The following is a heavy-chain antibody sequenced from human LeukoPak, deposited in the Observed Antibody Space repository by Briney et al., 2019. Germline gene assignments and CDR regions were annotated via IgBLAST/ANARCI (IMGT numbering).Heavy chain of an antibody. Sequence: SETLSLTCTVSGGSISSSSYYWGWIRQPPGKGLEWIGSIYYSGSTYYNPSLKSRVTISVDTSKNQFSLKLSSVTAADTAVYYCARHVSQDTNYYDFWSGPTFDIWGQGTMVTVSS. V-gene: IGHV4-39*01. CDR1: GGSISSSSYY. CDR2: IYYSGST. J-gene: IGHJ3*02. CDR3: ARHVSQDTNYYDFWSGPTFDI. D-gene: IGHD3-3*01.